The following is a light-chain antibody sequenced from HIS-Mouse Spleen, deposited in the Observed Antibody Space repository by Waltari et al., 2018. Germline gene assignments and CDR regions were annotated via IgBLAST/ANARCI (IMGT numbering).Light chain of an antibody. CDR3: QQYNSYSRT. V-gene: IGKV1-5*03. CDR2: KAS. J-gene: IGKJ1*01. CDR1: QSISSW. Sequence: DIQMTQSPSTLSASVGDRVTITCRASQSISSWFAWYQQKPGKAPKLLIYKASSLESGVPSRFSGSGSGTEFTLTISSLQPDDFATYYCQQYNSYSRTFCQGTKVEIK.